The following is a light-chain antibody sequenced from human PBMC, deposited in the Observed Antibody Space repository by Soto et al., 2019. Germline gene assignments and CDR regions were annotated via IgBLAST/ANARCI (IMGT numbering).Light chain of an antibody. V-gene: IGLV2-14*01. CDR2: AVT. Sequence: QSVLAQPASVSRSPGQSITISCTVTSSDVGGYNYVSWYQQHPGKAPKLMIYAVTDRPSGVSSRFSGSKSGNTASLTISGLQAEDEADYYCSSYTSSSTLFGTGTKVTVL. J-gene: IGLJ1*01. CDR1: SSDVGGYNY. CDR3: SSYTSSSTL.